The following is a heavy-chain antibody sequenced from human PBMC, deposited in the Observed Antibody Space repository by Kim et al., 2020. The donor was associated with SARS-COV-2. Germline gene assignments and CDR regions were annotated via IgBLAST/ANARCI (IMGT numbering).Heavy chain of an antibody. CDR2: IKQDGSEK. Sequence: GGSLRLSCAASGFTFSSYWMSWVRQAPGKGLEWVANIKQDGSEKYYVDSVKGRFTISRDNAKNSLYLQMNSLRAEDTAVYYCARDRYPGNLAGTHDAFDIWGQGTMVTVSS. D-gene: IGHD2-15*01. CDR1: GFTFSSYW. CDR3: ARDRYPGNLAGTHDAFDI. V-gene: IGHV3-7*01. J-gene: IGHJ3*02.